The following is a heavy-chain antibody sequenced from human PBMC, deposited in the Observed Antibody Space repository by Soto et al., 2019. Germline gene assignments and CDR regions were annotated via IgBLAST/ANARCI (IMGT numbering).Heavy chain of an antibody. V-gene: IGHV1-2*02. CDR1: GYAFTGYY. CDR2: INPKSGGT. Sequence: ASVKVSCKASGYAFTGYYMHWVRQAPGQGLEWMGWINPKSGGTDYAQKFQGRVTMTRDTSSSSAYMELSSLRSDDTAVYYCAKANSGDDDEFDYWGQGTQVTVSS. J-gene: IGHJ4*02. CDR3: AKANSGDDDEFDY. D-gene: IGHD5-12*01.